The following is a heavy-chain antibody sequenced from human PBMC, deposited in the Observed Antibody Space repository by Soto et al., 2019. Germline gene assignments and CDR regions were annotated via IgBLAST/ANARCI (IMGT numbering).Heavy chain of an antibody. CDR3: ASTEVDYGDYGTSSWFDP. CDR2: INAGNGNT. V-gene: IGHV1-3*01. CDR1: GYTFTSYA. Sequence: ASVKVCCKASGYTFTSYAIHWVRQATGQRLEWMGWINAGNGNTKYSQKFQGRVTITRDTSASTAYMELSSLRSEDTAVYYCASTEVDYGDYGTSSWFDPWGQGTLVTVSS. J-gene: IGHJ5*02. D-gene: IGHD4-17*01.